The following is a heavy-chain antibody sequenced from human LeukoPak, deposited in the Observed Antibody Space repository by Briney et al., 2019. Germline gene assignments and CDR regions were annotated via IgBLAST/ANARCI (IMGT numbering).Heavy chain of an antibody. CDR1: GGSFSGYY. CDR2: INHSGST. V-gene: IGHV4-34*01. D-gene: IGHD6-13*01. Sequence: SETLSLTCADYGGSFSGYYWSWIRQPPGKGLEWIGEINHSGSTNYNPSLKSRVTISVDTSKNQFSLKLSSVTAADTAVYYCARGYGIAAAGYRHWGQGTLVTVSS. J-gene: IGHJ1*01. CDR3: ARGYGIAAAGYRH.